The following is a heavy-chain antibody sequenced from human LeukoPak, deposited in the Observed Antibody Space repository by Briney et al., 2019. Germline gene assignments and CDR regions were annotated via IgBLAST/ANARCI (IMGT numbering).Heavy chain of an antibody. CDR2: IWYDGSNK. V-gene: IGHV3-33*06. CDR1: GFTFSSYG. D-gene: IGHD6-6*01. Sequence: GRSLRLSCAASGFTFSSYGMHWVRQAPGKGLEWVAVIWYDGSNKYYADSVKGRFTISRDNSKNTLYPQMNSLRAEDTAVYYCAKARRYSSSAFDYWGQGTLVTVSS. J-gene: IGHJ4*02. CDR3: AKARRYSSSAFDY.